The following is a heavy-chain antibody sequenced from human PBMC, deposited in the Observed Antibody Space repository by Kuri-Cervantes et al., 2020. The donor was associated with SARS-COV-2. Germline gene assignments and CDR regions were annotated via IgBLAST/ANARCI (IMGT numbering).Heavy chain of an antibody. D-gene: IGHD2-2*02. CDR2: ISAYNGNT. V-gene: IGHV1-18*01. J-gene: IGHJ6*02. Sequence: ASVKVSCKASGYTFTSYGISWVRQAPGQGLEWMGWISAYNGNTNYAQKLQGRVTMTTDTSTSTAYMELRSLRSDDTAVYYCARRIVPAAIFGVDLGDYYYYGMDVWGQGTTVTVSS. CDR1: GYTFTSYG. CDR3: ARRIVPAAIFGVDLGDYYYYGMDV.